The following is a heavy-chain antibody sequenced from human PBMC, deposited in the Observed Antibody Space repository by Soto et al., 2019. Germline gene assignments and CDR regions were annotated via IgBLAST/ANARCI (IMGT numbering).Heavy chain of an antibody. D-gene: IGHD6-19*01. CDR2: IWFDGSVE. V-gene: IGHV3-33*03. CDR1: GFSFKNYG. Sequence: QVLLVESGGGVVQPGGSLRLSCAASGFSFKNYGIHWVRQAPGKGLEWVAVIWFDGSVEYYADSVQGRFTISRDNAKNTELMLMHTLSAEDTAIYYCASARDSYSRGWLQAGSFCFFGMHVLGPWATVTVSS. CDR3: ASARDSYSRGWLQAGSFCFFGMHV. J-gene: IGHJ6*02.